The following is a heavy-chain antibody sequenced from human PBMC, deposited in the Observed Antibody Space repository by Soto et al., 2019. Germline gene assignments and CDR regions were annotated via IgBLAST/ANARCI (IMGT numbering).Heavy chain of an antibody. CDR3: AREIGWYYCSSTSCYGMSFDY. V-gene: IGHV1-2*04. D-gene: IGHD2-2*01. CDR1: GYTFTGYY. Sequence: QVQLVQSGAEVKKPGASVKVSCKASGYTFTGYYMHWVRQAPGQGLEWMGWINPNRGGRKYAQKFQVCVNMTRDTSISTAYMELSRLRSDDTAVYYCAREIGWYYCSSTSCYGMSFDYWGQGTMVTVSS. J-gene: IGHJ4*02. CDR2: INPNRGGR.